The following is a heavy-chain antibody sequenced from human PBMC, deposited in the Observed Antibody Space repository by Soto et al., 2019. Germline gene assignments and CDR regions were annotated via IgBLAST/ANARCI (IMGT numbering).Heavy chain of an antibody. J-gene: IGHJ6*03. Sequence: GGSLRLSCAASGFTFSSYSMNWVRQALGKGLEWVSSISSSSSYIYYADSVKGRFTISRDNAKNSLYLQMNSLRAEDTAVYYCARGGMVVVVPAAMSYYYYYMDVWGKGTTVTVSS. CDR1: GFTFSSYS. CDR3: ARGGMVVVVPAAMSYYYYYMDV. V-gene: IGHV3-21*01. D-gene: IGHD2-2*01. CDR2: ISSSSSYI.